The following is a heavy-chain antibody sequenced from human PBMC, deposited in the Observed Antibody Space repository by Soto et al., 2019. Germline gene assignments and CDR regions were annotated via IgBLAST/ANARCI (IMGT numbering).Heavy chain of an antibody. CDR2: ISYDGSNK. J-gene: IGHJ5*02. CDR1: GFTFSSYA. V-gene: IGHV3-30-3*01. D-gene: IGHD2-2*01. Sequence: QVQLVESGGGVVQPGRSLRLSCAASGFTFSSYAMHWVRQAPGKGLEWVAVISYDGSNKYYADSVKGRFTISRDNSKNTLYLKMNSLRAEDTAVYYCARDISELLWGWFDPWGQGTLVTVSS. CDR3: ARDISELLWGWFDP.